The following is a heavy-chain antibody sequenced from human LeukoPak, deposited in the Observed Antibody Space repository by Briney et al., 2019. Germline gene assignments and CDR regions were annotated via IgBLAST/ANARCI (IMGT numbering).Heavy chain of an antibody. D-gene: IGHD5-18*01. CDR1: GFAFDDYG. Sequence: GGSLRLSCAASGFAFDDYGMSCVRQAPGKGLEWVSGINWNGGSIGYADSVKGRFTISRDNAKNSLYLQINSLRAEDTALYYCARADKDGYGFFGFDYWGQGTLVTVSS. CDR2: INWNGGSI. V-gene: IGHV3-20*04. J-gene: IGHJ4*02. CDR3: ARADKDGYGFFGFDY.